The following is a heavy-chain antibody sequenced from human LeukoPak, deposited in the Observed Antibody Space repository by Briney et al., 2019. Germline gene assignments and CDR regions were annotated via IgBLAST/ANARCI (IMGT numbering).Heavy chain of an antibody. D-gene: IGHD1-26*01. V-gene: IGHV3-30*04. J-gene: IGHJ4*02. Sequence: PGGSLRLSCAASGFTFSSYAMHWVRQAPGKGLEWVAVISYDGSNKYYADSVKGRFTISRDNSKNTPYLQMNSLRAEDTAVYYCARVGSGSYFDYWGQGTLVTVSS. CDR1: GFTFSSYA. CDR2: ISYDGSNK. CDR3: ARVGSGSYFDY.